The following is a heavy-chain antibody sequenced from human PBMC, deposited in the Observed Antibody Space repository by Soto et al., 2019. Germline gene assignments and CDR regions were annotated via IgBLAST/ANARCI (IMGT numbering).Heavy chain of an antibody. V-gene: IGHV1-69*13. D-gene: IGHD6-19*01. CDR1: GGTFSSYA. CDR3: ARDKSWAGLGSGWYVGAY. J-gene: IGHJ4*02. CDR2: IIPIFGTA. Sequence: ASVKVSCKASGGTFSSYAISWVRQAPGQGLEWMGGIIPIFGTANYAQKFQGRVTITADESTSTDYMELSSLRSEDTAVYYCARDKSWAGLGSGWYVGAYWGQGTLVTVSS.